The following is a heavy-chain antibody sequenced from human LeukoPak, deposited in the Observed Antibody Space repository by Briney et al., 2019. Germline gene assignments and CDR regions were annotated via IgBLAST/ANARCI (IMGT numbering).Heavy chain of an antibody. J-gene: IGHJ6*02. CDR3: ARDLTYSSSWYYYYYGMDV. Sequence: PGRSLRLSCAASGFTFSSYAMHWVRQAPGKGLEWVAVISYDGSNKYYADSVKGRFTISRDNSKNTLYLQMNSLRAEDTAVYYCARDLTYSSSWYYYYYGMDVWGQGTTVTVS. D-gene: IGHD6-13*01. CDR1: GFTFSSYA. CDR2: ISYDGSNK. V-gene: IGHV3-30*04.